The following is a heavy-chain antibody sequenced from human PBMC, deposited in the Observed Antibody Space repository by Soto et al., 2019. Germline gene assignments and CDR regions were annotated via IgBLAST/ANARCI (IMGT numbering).Heavy chain of an antibody. CDR1: GDSINTDYY. J-gene: IGHJ4*02. CDR2: IYYSGGT. D-gene: IGHD5-18*01. CDR3: ARVVTFSYYFDY. Sequence: PSETLSLTCTVSGDSINTDYYWSWLRQPPGKGLEWIGHIYYSGGTFKNPSLQSRLTMSVDTSKNQFSLKLSSVTAADTAVYYCARVVTFSYYFDYWGQGALVTVSS. V-gene: IGHV4-30-4*01.